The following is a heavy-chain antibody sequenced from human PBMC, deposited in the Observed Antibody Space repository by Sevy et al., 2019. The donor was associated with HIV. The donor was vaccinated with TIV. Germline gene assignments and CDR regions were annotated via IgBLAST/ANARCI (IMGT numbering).Heavy chain of an antibody. J-gene: IGHJ3*02. CDR2: ISSSSSYI. Sequence: GGSLRLSCAASGFTFSSYSMNWVRQAPGKGLEWVSSISSSSSYIYYADSVKGRFTISRDNAKNSLYLQMNSLRAEDTAVYYCARDALPEWELDDAFDIWGQGTMVTVSS. V-gene: IGHV3-21*01. CDR3: ARDALPEWELDDAFDI. CDR1: GFTFSSYS. D-gene: IGHD1-26*01.